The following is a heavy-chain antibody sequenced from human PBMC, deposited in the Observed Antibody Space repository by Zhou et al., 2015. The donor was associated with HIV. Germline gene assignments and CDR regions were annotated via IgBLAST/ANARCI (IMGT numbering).Heavy chain of an antibody. D-gene: IGHD3-22*01. CDR3: AKDGAYYYESSGYYYGMDV. CDR1: GFTFSDHW. Sequence: QVQLVESGGDLVKPGGSLRLSCTASGFTFSDHWMGWIRQAPGKGLEWLSHIHYRYLNMFYADSVKGRFTISRDNSKNTLYVQMNSLRAEDTAVYYCAKDGAYYYESSGYYYGMDVWGQGTTVTVSS. CDR2: IHYRYLNM. J-gene: IGHJ6*02. V-gene: IGHV3-11*04.